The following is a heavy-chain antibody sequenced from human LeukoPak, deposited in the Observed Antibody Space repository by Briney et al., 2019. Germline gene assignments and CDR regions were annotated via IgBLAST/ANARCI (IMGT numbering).Heavy chain of an antibody. CDR2: IYYSGST. CDR1: GGSISSSSYY. CDR3: AREGTYCSSTSCYDY. D-gene: IGHD2-2*01. Sequence: PSETLSLTCTVSGGSISSSSYYWGWIRQPPGKGLEWIGSIYYSGSTYYNPSLKSRVTISVDTSKNQFSLKLSSVTAADTAVYYCAREGTYCSSTSCYDYWGQGTLVTVSS. V-gene: IGHV4-39*02. J-gene: IGHJ4*02.